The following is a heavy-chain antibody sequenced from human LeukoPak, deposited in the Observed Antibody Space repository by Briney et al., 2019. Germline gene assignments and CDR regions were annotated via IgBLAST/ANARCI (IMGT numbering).Heavy chain of an antibody. CDR1: GFAFSSYA. J-gene: IGHJ4*02. CDR3: ARTTAMVLLDY. Sequence: PGGSLRLSCAASGFAFSSYAMSWVRQAPGKGLEWVSAISGSGGSTYYADSVKGRFTIPRDNSKNTLYLQMNSLRAEDTAVYYCARTTAMVLLDYWGQGTLVTVSS. D-gene: IGHD5-18*01. V-gene: IGHV3-23*01. CDR2: ISGSGGST.